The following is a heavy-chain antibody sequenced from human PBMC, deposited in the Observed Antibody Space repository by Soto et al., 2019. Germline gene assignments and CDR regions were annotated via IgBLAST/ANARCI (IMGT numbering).Heavy chain of an antibody. D-gene: IGHD2-2*01. V-gene: IGHV1-3*01. J-gene: IGHJ6*03. CDR3: AREDIVVVPAATSYYYYYMDV. CDR2: INAGNGNT. CDR1: GYTFTSYA. Sequence: ASVKVSCKASGYTFTSYAMHWVRQAPGQRLEWMGWINAGNGNTKYSQKFQGRVTITRDTSASTAYMELSSLRSEDTAVYYCAREDIVVVPAATSYYYYYMDVWGKGTTVTV.